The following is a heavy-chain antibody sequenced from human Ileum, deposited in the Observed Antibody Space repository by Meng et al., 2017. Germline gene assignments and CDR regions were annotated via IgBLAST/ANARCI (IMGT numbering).Heavy chain of an antibody. CDR3: AREQFDYHFDTTTYKTDYYFDS. CDR1: GYDFTNSA. J-gene: IGHJ4*02. V-gene: IGHV1-18*01. D-gene: IGHD5-18*01. Sequence: ASVKVSCKASGYDFTNSAVTWVRQAPGQGLEWMGWINVYNGNTQYAQTFQGRVTMTTDTSTSTAYMELTSLRSDDTAVYYCAREQFDYHFDTTTYKTDYYFDSWGQGTLVTVSS. CDR2: INVYNGNT.